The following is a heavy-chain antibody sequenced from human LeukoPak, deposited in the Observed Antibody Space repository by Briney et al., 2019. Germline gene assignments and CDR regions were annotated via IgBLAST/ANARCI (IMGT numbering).Heavy chain of an antibody. J-gene: IGHJ4*02. V-gene: IGHV3-48*02. Sequence: GGSLRLSCEASGFPFSSYVMSWVRQAPGKGLEWIAYINHNAEMIFYPDFVKGRFTIPRDNAKNSLYLQMNALRDEDTAIYYCARDHDWAFDLWGQGTLVTVSS. CDR3: ARDHDWAFDL. CDR2: INHNAEMI. D-gene: IGHD3-9*01. CDR1: GFPFSSYV.